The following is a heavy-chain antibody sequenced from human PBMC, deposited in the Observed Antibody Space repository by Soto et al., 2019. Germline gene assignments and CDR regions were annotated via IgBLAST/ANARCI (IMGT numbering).Heavy chain of an antibody. CDR1: GVTFSSYD. CDR2: ITTAGET. D-gene: IGHD2-15*01. J-gene: IGHJ4*02. CDR3: AKDRSSGGSYYNF. V-gene: IGHV3-13*01. Sequence: PGGSVGLSCAASGVTFSSYDMQWVRQGPGKGLEWVSAITTAGETFYPDSVKGRFIISRDNAKNSLYLQMSGLRAGDTAMYYCAKDRSSGGSYYNFWGLGALVTVSS.